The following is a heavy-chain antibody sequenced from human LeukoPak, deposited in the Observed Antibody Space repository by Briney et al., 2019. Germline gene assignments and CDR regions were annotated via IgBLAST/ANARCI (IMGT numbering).Heavy chain of an antibody. J-gene: IGHJ4*02. CDR1: GYTFTGYY. Sequence: ASVKVSCKASGYTFTGYYMHWVRQAPGKGLEWMGGFDPEDGETIYAQKFQGRVTMTEDTSTDTAYMELSSLRFEDTAVYYCATRFARIRTDYGDYVRKQIDYWGQGTLVTVSS. V-gene: IGHV1-24*01. CDR3: ATRFARIRTDYGDYVRKQIDY. CDR2: FDPEDGET. D-gene: IGHD4-17*01.